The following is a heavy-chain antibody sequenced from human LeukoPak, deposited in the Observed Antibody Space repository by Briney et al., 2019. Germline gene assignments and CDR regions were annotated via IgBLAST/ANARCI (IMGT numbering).Heavy chain of an antibody. J-gene: IGHJ6*02. V-gene: IGHV4-59*08. CDR3: ARQVGSSSLDV. Sequence: SETLSLTCTVSGGSISSYYWSWIRQPPGKGLEWIGYIYYSGGTNYNPSLKSRVTISVDTSKNQFSLKLSSVTAADTAVYYCARQVGSSSLDVWGQGTTVTVSS. CDR2: IYYSGGT. CDR1: GGSISSYY. D-gene: IGHD6-13*01.